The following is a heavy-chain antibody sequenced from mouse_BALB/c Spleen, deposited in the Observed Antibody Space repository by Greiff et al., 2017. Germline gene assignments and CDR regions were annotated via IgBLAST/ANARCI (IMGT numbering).Heavy chain of an antibody. CDR2: ISSGGST. CDR1: GFTFSSYA. CDR3: ARGYGYDKARFAY. J-gene: IGHJ3*01. D-gene: IGHD2-2*01. V-gene: IGHV5-6-5*01. Sequence: DVKLVESGGGLVKPGGSLKLSCAASGFTFSSYAMSWVRQTPEKRLEWVASISSGGSTYYPDSVKGRFTISRDNARNILYLQMSSLRSEDTAMYYCARGYGYDKARFAYWGQGTLVTVSA.